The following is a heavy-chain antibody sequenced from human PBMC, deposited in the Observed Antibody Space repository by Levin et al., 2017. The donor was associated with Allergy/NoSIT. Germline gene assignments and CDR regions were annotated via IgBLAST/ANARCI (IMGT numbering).Heavy chain of an antibody. CDR2: IYSGGST. CDR1: GFTVSSNY. D-gene: IGHD3-22*01. CDR3: ARVWADYYDSSGYSGLDY. J-gene: IGHJ4*02. Sequence: GESLKISCAASGFTVSSNYMSWVRQAPGKGLEWVSVIYSGGSTYYADSVKGRFTISRDNSKNTLYLQMNSLRAEDTAVYYCARVWADYYDSSGYSGLDYWGQGTLVTVSS. V-gene: IGHV3-66*01.